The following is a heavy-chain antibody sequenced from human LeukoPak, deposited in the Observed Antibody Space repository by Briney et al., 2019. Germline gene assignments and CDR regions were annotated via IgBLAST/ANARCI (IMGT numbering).Heavy chain of an antibody. CDR2: ISSSGSTI. CDR3: ARDTPGGYSLYYYYYYGMDV. Sequence: GGSLRLSCAASGFTFSSYEMNWVRQAPGKGLEWVSYISSSGSTIYYADSVKGRFTISRDNDKNSLYLQMNSLRAEDTAVYYCARDTPGGYSLYYYYYYGMDVWGQGTTVTVSS. D-gene: IGHD6-13*01. V-gene: IGHV3-48*03. CDR1: GFTFSSYE. J-gene: IGHJ6*02.